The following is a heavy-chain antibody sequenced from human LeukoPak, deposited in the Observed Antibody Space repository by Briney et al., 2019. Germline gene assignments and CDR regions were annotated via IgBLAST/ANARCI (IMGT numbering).Heavy chain of an antibody. CDR1: GYSFTNYW. Sequence: GESLEISFKASGYSFTNYWVGWVRPMPGKGLGGMAIIYPANSDTRYSASFQGQVTISADTSVTTAYLQWSSLTASDTAMYYCARERESGSSWFDPWGQGTLVTVSS. CDR3: ARERESGSSWFDP. J-gene: IGHJ5*02. V-gene: IGHV5-51*01. D-gene: IGHD3-10*01. CDR2: IYPANSDT.